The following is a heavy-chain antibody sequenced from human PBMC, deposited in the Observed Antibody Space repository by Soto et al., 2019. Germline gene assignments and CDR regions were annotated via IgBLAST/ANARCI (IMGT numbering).Heavy chain of an antibody. J-gene: IGHJ4*02. V-gene: IGHV3-7*01. Sequence: WGSLRLSCAVSGFNVMSYWMIFFRHAPGKCLEWVASIKEDGSEIYYLHSVRGRFSISRDSAGNALHLTMNYLSAEDTGVYFCARDIGFDYVNWGQGTLVTVSS. CDR2: IKEDGSEI. D-gene: IGHD3-16*01. CDR1: GFNVMSYW. CDR3: ARDIGFDYVN.